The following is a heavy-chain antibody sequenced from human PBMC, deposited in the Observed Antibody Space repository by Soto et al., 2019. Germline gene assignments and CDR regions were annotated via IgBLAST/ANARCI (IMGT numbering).Heavy chain of an antibody. CDR1: GGSISSSNW. J-gene: IGHJ1*01. Sequence: SETLSLTCAVSGGSISSSNWWSWVRQPPGKGLEWIGEIYHSGSTNYNPSLKSRVTISVDKSKNQFSLKLSSVTAADTAVYYCARLGTYSGSYFEYFQHWGQGTLVTVSS. D-gene: IGHD1-26*01. CDR2: IYHSGST. CDR3: ARLGTYSGSYFEYFQH. V-gene: IGHV4-4*02.